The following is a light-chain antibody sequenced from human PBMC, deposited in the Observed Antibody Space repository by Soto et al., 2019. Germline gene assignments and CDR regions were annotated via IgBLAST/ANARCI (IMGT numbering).Light chain of an antibody. Sequence: QSALTQPASVSGSPGQSITISCTGTSSDVGGYNYVSWYQQHPGKASKLMIYEVSNRPSGVSKRFSGSKSGNTASLTISGLQAEDEADYYCSSYTSSSTPNWVFGGGTKLTVL. CDR2: EVS. CDR1: SSDVGGYNY. CDR3: SSYTSSSTPNWV. V-gene: IGLV2-14*01. J-gene: IGLJ3*02.